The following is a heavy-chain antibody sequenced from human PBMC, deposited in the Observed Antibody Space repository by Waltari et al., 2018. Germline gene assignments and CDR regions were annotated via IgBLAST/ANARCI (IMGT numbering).Heavy chain of an antibody. J-gene: IGHJ4*02. V-gene: IGHV3-7*03. CDR1: GVSFRNYG. CDR2: IKQDGSET. CDR3: ASRYCTISRCYSSSWNSFDC. Sequence: EVQLVEYGGGLVQPGGSLRRSCAASGVSFRNYGMNWVRQAQGKGLEWVANIKQDGSETYYVDAVKGRFTISRDNAKNSLYLEMNSLRAEDTAVYYCASRYCTISRCYSSSWNSFDCWGQGTLVTVSS. D-gene: IGHD6-13*01.